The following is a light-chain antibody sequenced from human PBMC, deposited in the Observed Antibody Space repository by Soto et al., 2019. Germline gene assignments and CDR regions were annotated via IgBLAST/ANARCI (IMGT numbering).Light chain of an antibody. V-gene: IGLV1-40*01. CDR1: SSDIGAGYD. CDR2: SNG. Sequence: QSVLTQPPSVSEAPGQRVTISCTGTSSDIGAGYDVHWYQQLPGAAPKLLIYSNGIRPSGVPDRFSASKSGTSASLAITGLRAEDEADYYCQSYDSSLTTYVFGTGTKLTVL. CDR3: QSYDSSLTTYV. J-gene: IGLJ1*01.